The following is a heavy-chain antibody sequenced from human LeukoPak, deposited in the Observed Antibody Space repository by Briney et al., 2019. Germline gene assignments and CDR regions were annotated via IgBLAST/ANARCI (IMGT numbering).Heavy chain of an antibody. V-gene: IGHV3-7*05. J-gene: IGHJ4*02. D-gene: IGHD5-24*01. CDR2: IKPDGSEK. Sequence: GGSLRLSCAASGFPFSSYWMSWVRQAPGKGVEWVANIKPDGSEKSYVDSVKGRFTISRDNAKNSLYLQMNSLRAEDTAVYYCARGQMAGYWGQGTLVTVSS. CDR1: GFPFSSYW. CDR3: ARGQMAGY.